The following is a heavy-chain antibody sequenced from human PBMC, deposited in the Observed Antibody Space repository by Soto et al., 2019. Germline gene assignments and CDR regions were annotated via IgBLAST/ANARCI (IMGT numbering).Heavy chain of an antibody. J-gene: IGHJ4*02. CDR2: ISSSSSTI. Sequence: EVQLVESGGGLVQPGGSLRLSCAASGFTFSSYSMNWVRQAPGKGLEWVSYISSSSSTIYYADSVKGRFTISRDNAKNSLYLQMNSLRDEDTAVYYCARGYDSSGYYSDLIDYWGQGTLVTVSS. CDR1: GFTFSSYS. D-gene: IGHD3-22*01. V-gene: IGHV3-48*02. CDR3: ARGYDSSGYYSDLIDY.